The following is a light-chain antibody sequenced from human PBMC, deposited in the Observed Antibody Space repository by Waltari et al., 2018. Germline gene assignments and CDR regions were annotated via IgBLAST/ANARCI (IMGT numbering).Light chain of an antibody. CDR2: EAS. J-gene: IGKJ2*01. CDR3: QQRSNWQYT. Sequence: EIVLTQSPATLSLSPGERATLSCRASQSVSRYLAWYQQKPGQAPRLLIYEASIRATGIPARFSGSGSGTDFTLTISSLEPEDFAVYYCQQRSNWQYTFGQGTKLEI. CDR1: QSVSRY. V-gene: IGKV3-11*01.